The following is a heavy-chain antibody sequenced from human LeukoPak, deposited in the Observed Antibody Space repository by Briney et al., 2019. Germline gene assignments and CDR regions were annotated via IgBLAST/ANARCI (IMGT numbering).Heavy chain of an antibody. J-gene: IGHJ4*02. V-gene: IGHV3-48*03. Sequence: GGSLRLSCAGSGFPFSSYEMNWLRQAPGKGLEWVSHIDSSGITIYYGDSVKGRFTISRDNAKNSIYLQMDSLRVEDTAIYYCARDSVGDLLDYWGQGTPVTASS. CDR3: ARDSVGDLLDY. D-gene: IGHD4-17*01. CDR2: IDSSGITI. CDR1: GFPFSSYE.